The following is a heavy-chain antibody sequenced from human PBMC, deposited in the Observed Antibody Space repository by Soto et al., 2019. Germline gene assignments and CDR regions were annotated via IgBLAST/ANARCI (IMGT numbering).Heavy chain of an antibody. CDR3: ARSDGYNFNWLDS. CDR2: MNPNSGNT. J-gene: IGHJ5*01. Sequence: QVQLVQSGAEVKTPGASVKVSCKASGYTFATYDINWVRQAPGQGLEWMGWMNPNSGNTGYAQKFQGRLTMTRAPAVCVAHMELSSLRNEDQAVYYCARSDGYNFNWLDSWGQGTLVTVSA. D-gene: IGHD2-21*01. CDR1: GYTFATYD. V-gene: IGHV1-8*01.